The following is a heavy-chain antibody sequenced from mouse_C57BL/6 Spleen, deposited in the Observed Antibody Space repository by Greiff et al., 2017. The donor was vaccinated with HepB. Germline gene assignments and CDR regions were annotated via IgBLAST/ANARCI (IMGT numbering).Heavy chain of an antibody. CDR3: ARPYGSSYNWYFDV. CDR2: ISNGGGST. V-gene: IGHV5-12*01. J-gene: IGHJ1*03. CDR1: GFTFSDYY. D-gene: IGHD1-1*01. Sequence: EVNVVESGGGLVQPGGSLKLSCAASGFTFSDYYMYWVRQTPEKRLEWVAYISNGGGSTYYPDTVKGRFTISRDNAKNTLYLQMSRLKSEDTAMYYCARPYGSSYNWYFDVWGTGTTVTVSS.